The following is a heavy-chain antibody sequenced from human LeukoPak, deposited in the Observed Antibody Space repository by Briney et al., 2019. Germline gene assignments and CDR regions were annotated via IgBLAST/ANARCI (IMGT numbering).Heavy chain of an antibody. Sequence: ASVKVSCKASGYTFTSYYMHWVRQAPGQGLEWMGIINPSGGSTSYAQKFQGRVTMTRDTSTSTVYMELSSLRSDDTAVYYCARDRVITFGGVIVDDYWGQGTLVTVSS. CDR2: INPSGGST. J-gene: IGHJ4*02. CDR1: GYTFTSYY. V-gene: IGHV1-46*01. D-gene: IGHD3-16*02. CDR3: ARDRVITFGGVIVDDY.